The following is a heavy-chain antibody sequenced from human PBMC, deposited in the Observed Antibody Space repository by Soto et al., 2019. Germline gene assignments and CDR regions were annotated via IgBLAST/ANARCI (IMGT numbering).Heavy chain of an antibody. V-gene: IGHV4-31*03. CDR2: IYYTGNT. CDR1: GGSISSGGTGSY. D-gene: IGHD2-2*01. J-gene: IGHJ4*02. CDR3: ASGRDAYTVRY. Sequence: QVQLQESGPGLVKPSQTLSLTCTVSGGSISSGGTGSYWTWIRQLPGKGLEWIGYIYYTGNTYYIPSLKRRPTMSIDTSENQFSLTPTSVTAAGTGVYFCASGRDAYTVRYWGPGTLVTVSS.